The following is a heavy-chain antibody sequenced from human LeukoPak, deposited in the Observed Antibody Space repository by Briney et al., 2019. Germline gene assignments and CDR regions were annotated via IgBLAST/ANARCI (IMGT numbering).Heavy chain of an antibody. J-gene: IGHJ4*02. D-gene: IGHD4-17*01. CDR1: GFTFSSYA. CDR3: AKDLYGDYVVTFDY. V-gene: IGHV3-23*01. Sequence: GGSLRLSRAASGFTFSSYAMSWVRQAPGKGLEWVSAISGSGGSTYYADSVRGRFTISRDNSKNTLYLQMNSLRAEDTAVYYCAKDLYGDYVVTFDYWGQGTLVTVSS. CDR2: ISGSGGST.